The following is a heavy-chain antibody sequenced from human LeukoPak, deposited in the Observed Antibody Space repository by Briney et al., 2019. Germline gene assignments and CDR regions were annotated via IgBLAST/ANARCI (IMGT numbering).Heavy chain of an antibody. J-gene: IGHJ4*02. V-gene: IGHV3-11*01. CDR2: ISSSGSTI. CDR3: AKVWGSSWRYYYFDY. CDR1: GFTFSDYY. Sequence: PGGSLRLSCAASGFTFSDYYMSWIRQAPGKGLEWVSYISSSGSTIYYADSVKGRFTISRDNAKNSLYLQMNSLRAEDTAVYYCAKVWGSSWRYYYFDYWGQGTLVTVSS. D-gene: IGHD6-13*01.